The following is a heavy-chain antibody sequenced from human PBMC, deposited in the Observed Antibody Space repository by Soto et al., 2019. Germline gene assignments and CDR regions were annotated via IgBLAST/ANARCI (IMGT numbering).Heavy chain of an antibody. CDR3: AKARDQQWVRLPFDY. V-gene: IGHV3-23*01. J-gene: IGHJ4*02. CDR2: FSATSENT. CDR1: GFFFSSYT. D-gene: IGHD6-19*01. Sequence: EVQLLESGGGLVQPGGSLRLSCVGSGFFFSSYTMTWVRQAPGKGLEWVSSFSATSENTYYADSVRGRFTISRDNSKNTLLLQMKSLPAEDRAMYYCAKARDQQWVRLPFDYWGQGILVIVSS.